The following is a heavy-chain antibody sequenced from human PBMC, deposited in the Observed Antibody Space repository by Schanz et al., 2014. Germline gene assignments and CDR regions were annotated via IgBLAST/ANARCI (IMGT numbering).Heavy chain of an antibody. J-gene: IGHJ4*02. V-gene: IGHV1-46*03. CDR2: INPSSGTT. D-gene: IGHD2-2*01. CDR1: GYTFTTYY. Sequence: QVQLVQSGAEVKKPGASVKVSCKASGYTFTTYYIHWVRQAPGQGLEWMGKINPSSGTTRIAQNFQGRLAVTRDTSASTVNMELSRLSSEDTDVYYCARGGFFDSTSFDSWGQGTLVTVSS. CDR3: ARGGFFDSTSFDS.